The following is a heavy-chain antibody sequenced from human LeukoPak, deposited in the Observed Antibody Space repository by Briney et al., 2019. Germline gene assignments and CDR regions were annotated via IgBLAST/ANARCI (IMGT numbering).Heavy chain of an antibody. Sequence: PGGSLRLSCAASGFTFSNYWMQWVRHAPGKGLVWVSRINSDGSSTRYADSVKGRFTISRDNAKNTLFLQMNSLRAEDTAVYYCGREDHYAMDVWGQGTTVTVSS. J-gene: IGHJ6*02. CDR1: GFTFSNYW. CDR2: INSDGSST. V-gene: IGHV3-74*01. CDR3: GREDHYAMDV.